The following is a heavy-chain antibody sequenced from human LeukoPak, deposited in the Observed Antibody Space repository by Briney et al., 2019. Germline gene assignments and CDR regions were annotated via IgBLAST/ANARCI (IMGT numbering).Heavy chain of an antibody. Sequence: GGSLRLSCAASGFTFSSYAMSWVRQAPGKGLEWVSAISGSGGSTYYADSVKGQFTISRDNSKNTLYLQMNSLRAEDTAVYYCAKDFSSYYDSSGYYEYWGQGTLVTVSS. CDR2: ISGSGGST. D-gene: IGHD3-22*01. CDR1: GFTFSSYA. V-gene: IGHV3-23*01. J-gene: IGHJ4*02. CDR3: AKDFSSYYDSSGYYEY.